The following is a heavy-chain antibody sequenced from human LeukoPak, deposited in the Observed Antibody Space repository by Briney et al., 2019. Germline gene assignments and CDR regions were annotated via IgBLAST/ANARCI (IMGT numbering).Heavy chain of an antibody. Sequence: ASVKVSCKASGYTFIRYHIHWVRQAPGQGLEWMGIINPSGGSTSYTQKFQGRVTMTRDTATSTVYMELSSLRSDDTAVYYCATEPPGIAAAGTDYWGQGTLVTVSS. D-gene: IGHD6-13*01. CDR2: INPSGGST. CDR1: GYTFIRYH. J-gene: IGHJ4*02. CDR3: ATEPPGIAAAGTDY. V-gene: IGHV1-46*01.